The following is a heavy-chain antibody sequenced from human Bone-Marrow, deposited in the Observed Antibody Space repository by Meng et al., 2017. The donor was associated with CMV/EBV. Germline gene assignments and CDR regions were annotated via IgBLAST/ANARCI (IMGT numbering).Heavy chain of an antibody. V-gene: IGHV3-15*01. CDR3: AKFGGKQLVVDY. D-gene: IGHD6-6*01. J-gene: IGHJ4*02. CDR2: IKSKTDGGTT. CDR1: GFTFSNAW. Sequence: GESLKISCAASGFTFSNAWMSWVRQAPGKGLEWVGRIKSKTDGGTTDYAAPVKGRFTISRDDSKNTLYLQMNSLRAEDTAVYYCAKFGGKQLVVDYWGQGTLVTVSS.